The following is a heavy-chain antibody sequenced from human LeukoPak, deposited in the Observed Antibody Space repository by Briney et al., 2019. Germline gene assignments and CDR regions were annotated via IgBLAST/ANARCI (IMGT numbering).Heavy chain of an antibody. V-gene: IGHV3-21*01. J-gene: IGHJ4*02. CDR1: GFTFSSYS. CDR3: AREGLIAVAASDY. Sequence: GGSLRLSCAASGFTFSSYSMNWVRQAPGKGREWVSSISSSSSYIYYADSVKGRFTISRDNAKNSLYLQMNSLRAEDTAVYYCAREGLIAVAASDYWGQGTLVTVSS. D-gene: IGHD6-19*01. CDR2: ISSSSSYI.